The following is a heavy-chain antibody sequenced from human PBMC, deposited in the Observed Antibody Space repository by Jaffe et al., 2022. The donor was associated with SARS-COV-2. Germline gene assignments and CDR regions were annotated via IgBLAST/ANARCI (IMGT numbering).Heavy chain of an antibody. D-gene: IGHD3-9*01. CDR3: ARQDVLRYFDWPYYFDY. Sequence: EVQLVQSGAEVKKPGESLKISCKGSGYSFTSYWIGWVRQMPGKGLEWMGIIYPGDSDTRYSPSFQGQVTISADKSISTAYLQWSSLKASDTAMYYCARQDVLRYFDWPYYFDYWGQGTLVTVSS. CDR1: GYSFTSYW. CDR2: IYPGDSDT. J-gene: IGHJ4*02. V-gene: IGHV5-51*01.